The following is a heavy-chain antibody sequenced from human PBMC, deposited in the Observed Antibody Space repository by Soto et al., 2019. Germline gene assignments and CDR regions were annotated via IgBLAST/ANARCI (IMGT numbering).Heavy chain of an antibody. J-gene: IGHJ4*02. Sequence: QITLKESGPTLVKPTQTLTLTCTFSGFSLSTSGVGVGWIRQPPGKALEWLALIYWDDDKRYSPSLKSRLTITKDTSKNHVVLTMTNMDPVDTATYYCAHNYVPPGHYYDDNSYFDYWGQGTLVTVSS. CDR1: GFSLSTSGVG. D-gene: IGHD3-22*01. CDR2: IYWDDDK. CDR3: AHNYVPPGHYYDDNSYFDY. V-gene: IGHV2-5*02.